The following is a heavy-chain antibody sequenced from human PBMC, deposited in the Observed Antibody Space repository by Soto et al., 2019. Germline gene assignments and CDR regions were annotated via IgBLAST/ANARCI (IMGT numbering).Heavy chain of an antibody. J-gene: IGHJ4*02. CDR3: AREDTAMAVDY. D-gene: IGHD5-18*01. Sequence: QVQLQESGPGLVKPSHTLSLTCTVSGGSISSGDYYWSWIRQPPGTGLEWMGYIYYSGSTYYHPSLPSRVTISVDPSKNQFSLKLSSVTAADTAVYYCAREDTAMAVDYWGQGTLVTVSS. CDR2: IYYSGST. V-gene: IGHV4-30-4*01. CDR1: GGSISSGDYY.